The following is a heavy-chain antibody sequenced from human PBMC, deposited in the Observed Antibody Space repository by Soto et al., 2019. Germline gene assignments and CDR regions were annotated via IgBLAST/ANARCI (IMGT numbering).Heavy chain of an antibody. D-gene: IGHD3-10*01. Sequence: SETLSLTCTVSGGSISSDDYYCSWIRQHPGKGLEWVGYIDYSETTYYNPSLKSRVTISQDRSRNQFSLHLSSVTAADTAVYYCARGVGTSRGTGRRFDSWGQGTLVTVSS. CDR1: GGSISSDDYY. CDR3: ARGVGTSRGTGRRFDS. CDR2: IDYSETT. V-gene: IGHV4-31*03. J-gene: IGHJ4*02.